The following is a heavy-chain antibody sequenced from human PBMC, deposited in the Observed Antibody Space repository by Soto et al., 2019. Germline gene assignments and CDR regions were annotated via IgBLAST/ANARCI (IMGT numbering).Heavy chain of an antibody. Sequence: ASVKVSCKASGYTFTSYGISWLRQAPGQGLEWMGWISAYNGNTNYAQKLQGRVTMTTDTSTSTAYMELRSLRSDDTAVYYCARVGSSGWSDYYYGMDVWGQGTTVTVSS. D-gene: IGHD6-19*01. J-gene: IGHJ6*02. V-gene: IGHV1-18*04. CDR2: ISAYNGNT. CDR1: GYTFTSYG. CDR3: ARVGSSGWSDYYYGMDV.